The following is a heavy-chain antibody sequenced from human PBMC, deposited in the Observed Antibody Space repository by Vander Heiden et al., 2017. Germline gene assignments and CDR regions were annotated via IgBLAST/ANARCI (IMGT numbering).Heavy chain of an antibody. Sequence: EVQLVESGGGLVKAGGSLRPSCAASGFTFSNAWMNWVRQAPGKGLEWVGRIKSKTDGWTTDYAAPVKSRFTISRDDSKGTLFLQMNSLKIEDTAVYYCTSDVWVAASTDFWGQGTLVTVSS. J-gene: IGHJ4*02. CDR1: GFTFSNAW. CDR3: TSDVWVAASTDF. V-gene: IGHV3-15*07. CDR2: IKSKTDGWTT. D-gene: IGHD2-15*01.